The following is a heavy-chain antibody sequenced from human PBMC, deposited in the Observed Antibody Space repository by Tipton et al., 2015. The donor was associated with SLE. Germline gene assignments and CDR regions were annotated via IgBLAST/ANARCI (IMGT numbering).Heavy chain of an antibody. CDR2: IRSKAYGGTT. V-gene: IGHV3-49*03. Sequence: SLRLSCTASGFTFGGYAMSWFRQAPGKGLEWVGFIRSKAYGGTTEYAASVKGRFTISRDDSKSIAYLQMNSLKTEDTAVYYCTRGGDFWSGPTYWGQGTLVTVSS. D-gene: IGHD3-3*01. CDR3: TRGGDFWSGPTY. CDR1: GFTFGGYA. J-gene: IGHJ4*02.